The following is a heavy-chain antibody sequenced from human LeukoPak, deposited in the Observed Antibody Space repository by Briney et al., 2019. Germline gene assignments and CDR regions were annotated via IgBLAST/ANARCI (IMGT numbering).Heavy chain of an antibody. CDR1: GGSISSYY. V-gene: IGHV4-4*07. CDR2: IYTSGST. Sequence: PSETLSLTCTVSGGSISSYYWSWIRQPAGKGLEWIGRIYTSGSTNYNPSLKSRVTMSVDTSKNQFSLKLSSVTAADTAVYYCARGPYGGNSNWFDPWGQGTLVTVSS. J-gene: IGHJ5*02. CDR3: ARGPYGGNSNWFDP. D-gene: IGHD4-23*01.